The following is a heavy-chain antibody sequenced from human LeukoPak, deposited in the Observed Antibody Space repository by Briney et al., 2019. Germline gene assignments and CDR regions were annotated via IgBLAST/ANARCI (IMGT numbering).Heavy chain of an antibody. CDR2: INHSGST. Sequence: SETLSLTCAVYGGSLSGYYWSWIRQPPGKGLEWIGEINHSGSTNYNPSLKSRVTISVDTSKNQFSLKLSSVTAADTAVYYCARDSSGWYHYYYGMDVWGQGTTVTVSS. CDR1: GGSLSGYY. CDR3: ARDSSGWYHYYYGMDV. V-gene: IGHV4-34*01. J-gene: IGHJ6*02. D-gene: IGHD6-19*01.